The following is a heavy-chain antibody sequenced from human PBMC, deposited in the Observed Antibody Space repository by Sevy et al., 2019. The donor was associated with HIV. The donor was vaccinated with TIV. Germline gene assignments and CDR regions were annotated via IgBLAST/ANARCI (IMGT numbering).Heavy chain of an antibody. Sequence: GGSLRLSCAASGFMFSNYVMNWVRQAPRKGLEWVSVISVSGDGTYYADSVKGRFTISRDNSKNTLYLQMNSLRAEDTAVYYCAKNSPSTGGTWHFWGQGTLVTVSS. D-gene: IGHD2-15*01. V-gene: IGHV3-23*01. CDR3: AKNSPSTGGTWHF. CDR1: GFMFSNYV. J-gene: IGHJ4*02. CDR2: ISVSGDGT.